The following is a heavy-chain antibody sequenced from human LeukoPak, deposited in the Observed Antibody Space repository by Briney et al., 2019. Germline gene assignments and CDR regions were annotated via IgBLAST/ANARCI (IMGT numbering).Heavy chain of an antibody. J-gene: IGHJ6*03. D-gene: IGHD5-18*01. CDR1: GFTFSSYG. V-gene: IGHV3-33*06. CDR3: AKDTAMVSYYYYYMDV. CDR2: IWYDGSNK. Sequence: PGRSLRLSCAASGFTFSSYGMHWVRQAPGKGLEWVAVIWYDGSNKYYADSVKGRFTISRDNSKNTLYLQMNSLRAEDTAVYYCAKDTAMVSYYYYYMDVRGKGTTVTVSS.